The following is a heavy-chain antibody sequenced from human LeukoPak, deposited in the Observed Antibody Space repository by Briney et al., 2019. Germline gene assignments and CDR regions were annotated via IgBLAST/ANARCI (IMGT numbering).Heavy chain of an antibody. CDR2: ISGSGGST. V-gene: IGHV3-23*01. J-gene: IGHJ4*02. Sequence: GGSLRLSCAASGFTFSSYAMSWVRQAPGKGLEWVSAISGSGGSTYYADSVKGRFTISRDNAKNSLYLQMNSLRAEDTAVYYCARDSRSYCSGGSCIPDWGQGTLVTVSS. CDR1: GFTFSSYA. CDR3: ARDSRSYCSGGSCIPD. D-gene: IGHD2-15*01.